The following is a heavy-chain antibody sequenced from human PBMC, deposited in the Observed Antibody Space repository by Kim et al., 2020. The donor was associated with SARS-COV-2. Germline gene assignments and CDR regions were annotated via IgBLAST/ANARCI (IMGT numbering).Heavy chain of an antibody. J-gene: IGHJ4*02. CDR1: GFTFSSYA. D-gene: IGHD3-22*01. CDR2: ISGSGGST. CDR3: AKGLESKIVVVISYFDY. Sequence: GGSLRLSCAASGFTFSSYAMSWVRQAPGKGLEWVSAISGSGGSTYYADSVKGRFTISRDNSKNTLYLQMNSLRAEDTAVYYCAKGLESKIVVVISYFDYWGQGTLVTVSS. V-gene: IGHV3-23*01.